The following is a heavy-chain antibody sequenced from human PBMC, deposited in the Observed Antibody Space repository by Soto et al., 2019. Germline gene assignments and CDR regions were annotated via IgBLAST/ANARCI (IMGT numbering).Heavy chain of an antibody. D-gene: IGHD5-12*01. CDR2: ISYDGSNK. J-gene: IGHJ4*02. V-gene: IGHV3-30-3*01. Sequence: QVQLVESGGGVVQPGRSLRLSCAASGFTFSSYAMHWVRQAPGKGLEWVAVISYDGSNKYYADSVKGRFTISRDNSKNTLYLQMNSLRAEDTAVYSCARESDIVATNPTFDYWGQGTLVTVSS. CDR1: GFTFSSYA. CDR3: ARESDIVATNPTFDY.